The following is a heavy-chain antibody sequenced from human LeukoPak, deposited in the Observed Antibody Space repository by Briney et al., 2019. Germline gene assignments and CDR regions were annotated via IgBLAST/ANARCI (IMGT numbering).Heavy chain of an antibody. J-gene: IGHJ4*02. CDR3: AKDSGSYYNYFDY. V-gene: IGHV3-23*01. D-gene: IGHD1-26*01. Sequence: GGSLRLSCAASGFTFSNYAMSWVRQAPGKGLEWVSAISGSGGSTYYADSVKGRFTISRDNSKNTLYLQMNSLRAEDTAVYYCAKDSGSYYNYFDYWGQGTLVTVSS. CDR2: ISGSGGST. CDR1: GFTFSNYA.